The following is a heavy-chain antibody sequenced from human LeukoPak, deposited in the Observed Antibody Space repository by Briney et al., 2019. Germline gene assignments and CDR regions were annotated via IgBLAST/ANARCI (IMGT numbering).Heavy chain of an antibody. J-gene: IGHJ6*04. V-gene: IGHV1-69*06. CDR1: GGTFISYT. D-gene: IGHD2-15*01. Sequence: GASVKVSCKASGGTFISYTISWVRQAPGQGLEWMGGIIPLFGTPDYAQKFQDRLTITADKSTSTAYMELSSLRSEDTAVYYCASATLRCSGGSRYEMDVWGKGTTVTVSS. CDR2: IIPLFGTP. CDR3: ASATLRCSGGSRYEMDV.